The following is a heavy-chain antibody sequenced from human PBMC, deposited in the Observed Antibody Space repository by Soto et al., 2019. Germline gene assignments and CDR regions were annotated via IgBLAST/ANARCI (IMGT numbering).Heavy chain of an antibody. CDR3: ASTVVVAFSPYYFDY. Sequence: GASVKVSCKASGGTFSSYAISWVRQAPGQGLEWMGGIIPIFGTANYAQKFQGRVTITADKSTSTAYMELSSLRSEDTAVYYCASTVVVAFSPYYFDYWGQGTLVTVSS. D-gene: IGHD2-15*01. CDR1: GGTFSSYA. CDR2: IIPIFGTA. J-gene: IGHJ4*02. V-gene: IGHV1-69*06.